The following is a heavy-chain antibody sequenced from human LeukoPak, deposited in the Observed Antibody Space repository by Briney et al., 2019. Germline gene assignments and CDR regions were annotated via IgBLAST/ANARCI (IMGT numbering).Heavy chain of an antibody. Sequence: SETLSLTCAVYGGSFSGYYWSWIRQPPGKGLEWIGEINHSGSTNYNPSLKSRVTISVDTSKNQFSLKLSAVTAADTAGYYCARGRNYYGSGSYYPSYYFDYWGQGTLVTVSS. CDR3: ARGRNYYGSGSYYPSYYFDY. CDR2: INHSGST. J-gene: IGHJ4*02. D-gene: IGHD3-10*01. V-gene: IGHV4-34*01. CDR1: GGSFSGYY.